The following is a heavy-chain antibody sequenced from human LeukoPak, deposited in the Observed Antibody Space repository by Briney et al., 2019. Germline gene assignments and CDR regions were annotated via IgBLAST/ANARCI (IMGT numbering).Heavy chain of an antibody. Sequence: PGGSLRLSCAASGLTFSSDGMNWVRQAPGMGLEWVSYIGSSGGDIYYADSVTGRLTISRDNAKNSLYLQMNSLRAEDTAVYYCARDGLDGTGSYWGQGTLVTVSS. CDR2: IGSSGGDI. D-gene: IGHD3-22*01. CDR3: ARDGLDGTGSY. CDR1: GLTFSSDG. J-gene: IGHJ4*02. V-gene: IGHV3-21*05.